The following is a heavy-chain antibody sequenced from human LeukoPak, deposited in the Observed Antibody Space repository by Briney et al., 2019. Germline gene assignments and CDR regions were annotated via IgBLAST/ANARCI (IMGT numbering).Heavy chain of an antibody. D-gene: IGHD4/OR15-4a*01. J-gene: IGHJ6*02. CDR2: IIPILGIA. V-gene: IGHV1-69*04. CDR3: AXXXXXXXXXXXXVPDLYYYYGMDV. Sequence: GASVKVSCKASGGTFSSYDISWVRQAPGQGLEWMGRIIPILGIANYAQKFQGRVTITADKSTSTAYMELSSLRSADPAVYYCAXXXXXXXXXXXXVPDLYYYYGMDVWGQGTTVTVSS. CDR1: GGTFSSYD.